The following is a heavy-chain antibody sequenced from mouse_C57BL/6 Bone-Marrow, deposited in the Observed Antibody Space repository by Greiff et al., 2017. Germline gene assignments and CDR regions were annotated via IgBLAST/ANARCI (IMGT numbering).Heavy chain of an antibody. D-gene: IGHD2-12*01. CDR2: ISSGSSTI. CDR3: ARRYTGNYYAMDY. CDR1: GFTFSDYG. Sequence: DVQLVESGGGLVKPGGSLKLSCAASGFTFSDYGMHWVRQAPEKGLEWVAYISSGSSTIYYADTVKGRFTISRDNAKNTLFLQMTSLRSEDTAMYYCARRYTGNYYAMDYWGQGTSVTVSS. V-gene: IGHV5-17*01. J-gene: IGHJ4*01.